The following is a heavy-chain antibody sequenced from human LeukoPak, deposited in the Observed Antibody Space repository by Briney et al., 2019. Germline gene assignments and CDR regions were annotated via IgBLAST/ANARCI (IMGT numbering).Heavy chain of an antibody. CDR1: GFTFSSYS. J-gene: IGHJ4*02. CDR3: VPLADY. Sequence: GGSLRLSCAASGFTFSSYSMNWVRQAPGKGLEWVSYIRSSSSTIYYADSVKGRFTISRDNAKNSLYLQMTSLRAEDTAVYYCVPLADYWGQGTLVTVSS. CDR2: IRSSSSTI. V-gene: IGHV3-48*04.